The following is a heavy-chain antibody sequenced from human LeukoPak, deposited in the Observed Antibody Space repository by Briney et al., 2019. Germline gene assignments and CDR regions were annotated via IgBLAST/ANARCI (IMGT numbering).Heavy chain of an antibody. CDR1: GGSISSSSYY. CDR3: ARGRYGWLPFDY. CDR2: IYYSGST. J-gene: IGHJ4*02. V-gene: IGHV4-39*07. D-gene: IGHD3-16*01. Sequence: NSSETLSLTCTVSGGSISSSSYYWGWIRQPPGKGLEWIGSIYYSGSTYYNPSLKSRVTISVDTSKNQFSLKLSSVTAADTAVYYCARGRYGWLPFDYWGQGTLVTVSS.